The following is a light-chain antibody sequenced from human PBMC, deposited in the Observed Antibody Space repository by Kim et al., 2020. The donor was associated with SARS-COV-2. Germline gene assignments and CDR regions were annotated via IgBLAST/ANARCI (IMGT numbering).Light chain of an antibody. CDR3: TSYTSTSTLV. Sequence: GQSITISCTGTSSDVGGYIFVSWYQQQPGKAPKLILYDVSHRPSGVSNRFSGSKYGNRASLTIFGLQAEDEADYYCTSYTSTSTLVFGGGTQLTVL. CDR2: DVS. J-gene: IGLJ2*01. V-gene: IGLV2-14*03. CDR1: SSDVGGYIF.